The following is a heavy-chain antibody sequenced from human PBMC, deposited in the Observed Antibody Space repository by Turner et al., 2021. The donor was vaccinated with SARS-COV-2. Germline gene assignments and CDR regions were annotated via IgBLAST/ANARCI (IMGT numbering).Heavy chain of an antibody. Sequence: EVQLVESGGGLVQPGGALRLSCAASGFTFSSYWMSWVRQAPGEGLELVANINQDGSVKYYVDSVKGRFTISRDNAKNSLYLQMNRLRAEDTAVYYCARDRSTYYDFWSGYWHFDYWCQATLVTVSS. CDR2: INQDGSVK. CDR1: GFTFSSYW. V-gene: IGHV3-7*01. CDR3: ARDRSTYYDFWSGYWHFDY. J-gene: IGHJ4*02. D-gene: IGHD3-3*01.